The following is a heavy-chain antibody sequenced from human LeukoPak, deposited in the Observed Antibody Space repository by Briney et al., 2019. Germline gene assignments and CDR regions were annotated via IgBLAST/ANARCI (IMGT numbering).Heavy chain of an antibody. Sequence: ASVKVSCKASGYTFTSYAMNWVRQAPGQGLEWMGWINPNSGGTNYAQKFQGRVTMTRDTSISTAYMELSRLRSDDTAVYYCARGRYSYGTALVDYWGQGTLVTVSS. CDR2: INPNSGGT. D-gene: IGHD5-18*01. J-gene: IGHJ4*02. CDR3: ARGRYSYGTALVDY. CDR1: GYTFTSYA. V-gene: IGHV1-2*02.